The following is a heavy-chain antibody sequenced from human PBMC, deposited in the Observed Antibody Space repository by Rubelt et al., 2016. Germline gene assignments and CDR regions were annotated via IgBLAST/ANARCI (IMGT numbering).Heavy chain of an antibody. CDR2: IFYSGST. D-gene: IGHD2-21*02. J-gene: IGHJ5*02. CDR1: GGSISSGGYY. V-gene: IGHV4-31*03. CDR3: VRSDAGWFDP. Sequence: QVQLQESGPGLVKPSQTLSLTCTVSGGSISSGGYYWSWIRQHPGQGLEWIGYIFYSGSTYYNPSLKSRVTISVETFKNQFSLKLSSVTAADTAVYYCVRSDAGWFDPWGQGTLVTVSS.